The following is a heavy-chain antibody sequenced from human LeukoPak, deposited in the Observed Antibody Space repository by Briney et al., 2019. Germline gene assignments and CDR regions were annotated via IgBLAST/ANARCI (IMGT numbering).Heavy chain of an antibody. J-gene: IGHJ6*03. Sequence: PSETLSLTCTVSGGSISSYYWSWIRQPPGKGLEWIGRIYTSGSTNYNPSLKSRVTISVDTSKNQFSLKLSSVTAADTAVYYCARFRGAWSGYYSHYYYMDVWGKGTTVTVSS. CDR1: GGSISSYY. V-gene: IGHV4-4*07. CDR2: IYTSGST. CDR3: ARFRGAWSGYYSHYYYMDV. D-gene: IGHD3-3*01.